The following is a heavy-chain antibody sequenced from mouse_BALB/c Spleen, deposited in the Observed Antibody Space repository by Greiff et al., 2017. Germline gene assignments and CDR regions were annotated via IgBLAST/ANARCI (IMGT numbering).Heavy chain of an antibody. V-gene: IGHV6-6*02. J-gene: IGHJ4*01. CDR2: IRLKSNNYAT. D-gene: IGHD2-3*01. CDR1: GFTFSNYW. Sequence: DVKLVESGGGLVQPGGSMKLSCVASGFTFSNYWMNWVRQSPEKGLEWVAEIRLKSNNYATHYAESVKGRFTISRDDSKSSVYLQMNNLRAEDTGIYYCTIFYDGYYGAMDYWGQGTSVTVSS. CDR3: TIFYDGYYGAMDY.